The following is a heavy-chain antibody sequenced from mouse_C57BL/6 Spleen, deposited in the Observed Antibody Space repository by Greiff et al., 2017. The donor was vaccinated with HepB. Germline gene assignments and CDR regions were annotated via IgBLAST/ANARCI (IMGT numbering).Heavy chain of an antibody. J-gene: IGHJ2*01. D-gene: IGHD1-1*01. Sequence: EVQLQQSGPELVKPGASVKISCKASGYTFTDYYMNWVKQSHGKSLEWIGDINPNNGGTSYNQKFKGKATLTVDKSSSTAYMELRSLTSEDSAVYYCARFITTVEVFAYWGQGTTLTVSS. CDR1: GYTFTDYY. CDR3: ARFITTVEVFAY. CDR2: INPNNGGT. V-gene: IGHV1-26*01.